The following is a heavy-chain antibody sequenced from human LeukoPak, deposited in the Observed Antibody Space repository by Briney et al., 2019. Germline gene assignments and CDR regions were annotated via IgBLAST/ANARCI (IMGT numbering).Heavy chain of an antibody. V-gene: IGHV3-74*01. CDR1: GFTFSSYW. J-gene: IGHJ4*02. Sequence: GGSLRLSCAASGFTFSSYWMHWVRQAPGEGLVWVSRINTDGSSTSYADSVKGRFTISRDNAKNTLYLQMNSLRAEDTAVYYCAGGSYGDSPFDYWGQGTLVTVSS. CDR3: AGGSYGDSPFDY. D-gene: IGHD4-17*01. CDR2: INTDGSST.